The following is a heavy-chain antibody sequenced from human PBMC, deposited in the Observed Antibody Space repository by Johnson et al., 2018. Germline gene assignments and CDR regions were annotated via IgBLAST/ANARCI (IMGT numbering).Heavy chain of an antibody. J-gene: IGHJ6*03. Sequence: QVQLVQSGAEVKKPGASVKVSCKASGYTFTSYYMHWVRQAHGQGLEWMGIINPSGGSTSYAQKFQGRVTMTRDTSTSTVYMEQSSLRSEDTAVYYCARDLGDTAMVFVGWYYYYMDVWGKGTTVTVSS. D-gene: IGHD5-18*01. CDR2: INPSGGST. CDR3: ARDLGDTAMVFVGWYYYYMDV. CDR1: GYTFTSYY. V-gene: IGHV1-46*01.